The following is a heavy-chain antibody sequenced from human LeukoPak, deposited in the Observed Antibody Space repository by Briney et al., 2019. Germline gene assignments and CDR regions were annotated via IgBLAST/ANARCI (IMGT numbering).Heavy chain of an antibody. CDR3: ARVSNYYYMDV. CDR2: IYASGNT. Sequence: SETLSLTCTVSGGSISSYFWSWIRQPAGKGLEWIGRIYASGNTNYNPSLKSRLTMSIDTSNNHFSLKLSSVTAADTAVYYCARVSNYYYMDVWGKGTTVTVSS. J-gene: IGHJ6*03. CDR1: GGSISSYF. V-gene: IGHV4-4*07.